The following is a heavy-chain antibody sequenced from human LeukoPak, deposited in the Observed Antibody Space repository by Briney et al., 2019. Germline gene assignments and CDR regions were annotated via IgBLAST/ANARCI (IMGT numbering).Heavy chain of an antibody. D-gene: IGHD5-18*01. CDR2: IYHSTST. V-gene: IGHV4-38-2*02. Sequence: PSETLSLTCTVSGYSISNGYYWDWIRQPPRKGLEWIGRIYHSTSTYYNPSLQSRVTISVDMSRNQFALKLSSVTAADTALYYCAFSTDILGYSYGLDSWGQGTLVTVSS. CDR1: GYSISNGYY. J-gene: IGHJ4*02. CDR3: AFSTDILGYSYGLDS.